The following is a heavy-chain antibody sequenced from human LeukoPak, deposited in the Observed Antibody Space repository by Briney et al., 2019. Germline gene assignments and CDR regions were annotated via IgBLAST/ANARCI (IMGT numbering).Heavy chain of an antibody. CDR1: GGTISSYA. V-gene: IGHV1-69*04. Sequence: SVKVSCKASGGTISSYAISWVRQAPGQGLEWMGRIIPILGIANYAQKFQGRVTITADKSTSTAYMELSSLRSEDTAVYYCARASQGYCSSTSCYAFDIWGQGTMVTVSS. D-gene: IGHD2-2*01. CDR2: IIPILGIA. J-gene: IGHJ3*02. CDR3: ARASQGYCSSTSCYAFDI.